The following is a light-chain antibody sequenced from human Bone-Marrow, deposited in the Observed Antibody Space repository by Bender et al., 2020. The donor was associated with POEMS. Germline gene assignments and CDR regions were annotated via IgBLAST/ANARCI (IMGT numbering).Light chain of an antibody. CDR3: QTWGTGIVV. Sequence: QLVLTQSPSASASLGASVKLTCTLSDAHSNYAIAWHQLQPEKGLRYLMKFNNYGSHTKGDGIPDRFSGSSSGAERFLTISSLQSEDEADCYCQTWGTGIVVFGGGTKLTVL. CDR1: DAHSNYA. CDR2: FNNYGSH. V-gene: IGLV4-69*01. J-gene: IGLJ3*02.